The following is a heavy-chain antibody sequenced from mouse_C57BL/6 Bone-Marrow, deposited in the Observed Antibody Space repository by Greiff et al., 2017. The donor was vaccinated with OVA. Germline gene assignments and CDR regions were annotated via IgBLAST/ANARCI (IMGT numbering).Heavy chain of an antibody. V-gene: IGHV5-6*01. Sequence: EVHLVESGGDLVKPGGSLKLSCAASGFTFSSYGMSWVRQTPDKRLEWVATISSGGSYTYYPDSVKGRFTISRDNAKNTLYLQMSSLKSEDTAMYYCARHGVYYYGKIFDYWGQGTTLTVSS. CDR2: ISSGGSYT. CDR3: ARHGVYYYGKIFDY. D-gene: IGHD1-1*01. J-gene: IGHJ2*01. CDR1: GFTFSSYG.